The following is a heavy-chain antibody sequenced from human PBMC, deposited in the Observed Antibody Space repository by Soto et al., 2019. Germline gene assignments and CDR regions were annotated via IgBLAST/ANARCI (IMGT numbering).Heavy chain of an antibody. CDR3: ARGGHIAVVTASFDN. CDR2: IHPSGGGT. D-gene: IGHD2-21*02. V-gene: IGHV1-46*02. Sequence: QVQLVQSGAEVRKPGASVKVSCKPSGYTFNTYYLHWLRQAPGQALEWMGVIHPSGGGTTYAQKFLGRVTVTRDTSTTTVFMELSSLISDDTAVYYCARGGHIAVVTASFDNWGQGTLVTVSS. J-gene: IGHJ4*02. CDR1: GYTFNTYY.